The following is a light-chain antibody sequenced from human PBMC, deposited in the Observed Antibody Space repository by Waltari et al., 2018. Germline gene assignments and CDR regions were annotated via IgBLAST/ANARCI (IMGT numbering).Light chain of an antibody. J-gene: IGKJ3*01. Sequence: IVMTQSPLSLPVTPGEPASISCRSSQGLLHGNGLNYLDWYLQKPGQSPQLLIYLGSNRASGVPDRISGSGSGTDLTLKISRVEADDVGVYYCMQALQTPFIFGPGTKLDVK. V-gene: IGKV2-28*01. CDR3: MQALQTPFI. CDR2: LGS. CDR1: QGLLHGNGLNY.